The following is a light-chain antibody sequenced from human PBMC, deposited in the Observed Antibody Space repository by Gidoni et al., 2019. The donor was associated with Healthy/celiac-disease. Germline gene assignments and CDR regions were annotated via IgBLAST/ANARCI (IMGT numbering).Light chain of an antibody. J-gene: IGKJ1*01. V-gene: IGKV3-15*01. CDR2: GAS. CDR1: QSVRSN. CDR3: QQYNNWRT. Sequence: EIVMTQSPATLSVSPGERATLSCRASQSVRSNLAWYQQKPGQAPRRLIYGASTRATGIPARFSGSVSGTEFTLTISSLQSEDFAVYYGQQYNNWRTFGQGTKVEIK.